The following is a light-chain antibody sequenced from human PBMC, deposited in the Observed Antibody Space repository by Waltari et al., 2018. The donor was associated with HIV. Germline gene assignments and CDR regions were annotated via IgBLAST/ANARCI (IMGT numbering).Light chain of an antibody. Sequence: SYELTQPPSASVSPGQTARISCSGDALPTQSVFCYQQRPGQAPVMVIYRDKERPSGIPDRFSGSSAGTTVTLTISGVQAEDEADYYCQSADSTGTYWVFGGGTKLTVL. V-gene: IGLV3-25*03. CDR1: ALPTQS. J-gene: IGLJ3*02. CDR3: QSADSTGTYWV. CDR2: RDK.